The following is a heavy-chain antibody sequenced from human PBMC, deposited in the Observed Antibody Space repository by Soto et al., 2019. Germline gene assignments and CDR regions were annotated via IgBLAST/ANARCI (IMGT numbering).Heavy chain of an antibody. V-gene: IGHV3-30*18. D-gene: IGHD3-16*01. Sequence: RLSCAASGFTFSSYGMHWVRQAPGKGLEWVAVISYDGSNKYYADSVKGRFTISRDNSKNTLYLQMNSLRAEDTAVYYCAKDQGITFGGVDEFDPWGQGXLVTVSS. CDR2: ISYDGSNK. J-gene: IGHJ5*02. CDR3: AKDQGITFGGVDEFDP. CDR1: GFTFSSYG.